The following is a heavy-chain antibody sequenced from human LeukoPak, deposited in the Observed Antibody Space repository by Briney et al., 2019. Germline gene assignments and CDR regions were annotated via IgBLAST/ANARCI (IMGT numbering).Heavy chain of an antibody. J-gene: IGHJ4*02. Sequence: PSETLSLTCTVSGVSISSSSYYWGWLRQPPGTGLEWIGSIYYSGSTYYNPSLKSRVTISVDTSKNQFSLKLSSVTAADTAVYYCATGTYSSGWYSFDFWGQGPLVTVSS. CDR2: IYYSGST. V-gene: IGHV4-39*01. D-gene: IGHD6-19*01. CDR3: ATGTYSSGWYSFDF. CDR1: GVSISSSSYY.